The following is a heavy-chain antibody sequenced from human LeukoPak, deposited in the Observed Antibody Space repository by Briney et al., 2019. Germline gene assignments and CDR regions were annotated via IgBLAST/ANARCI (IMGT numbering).Heavy chain of an antibody. CDR2: INHSGST. J-gene: IGHJ4*02. D-gene: IGHD6-19*01. V-gene: IGHV4-34*01. Sequence: PSETLSLTCAVYGGSFSGYYWSWIRQPPGKELEWIGEINHSGSTNYNPSLKSRVTISVDTSKNQFSLKLSSVTAADTAVYYCARGHRIAVAGADFDYWGQGTLVTVSS. CDR3: ARGHRIAVAGADFDY. CDR1: GGSFSGYY.